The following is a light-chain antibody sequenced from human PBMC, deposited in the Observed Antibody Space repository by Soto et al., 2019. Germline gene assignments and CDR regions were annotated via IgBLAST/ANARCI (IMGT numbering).Light chain of an antibody. CDR2: DAS. CDR1: QSISSN. J-gene: IGKJ1*01. Sequence: EIVMTQSPATLSVSPGERPTLXXRASQSISSNLAWYQQKPGQAPRXFIYDASTRATGIPARFSGSGSGTEFTLTISSLQSADFAVYYCQQYNNWPRTFGLGTKVDIK. V-gene: IGKV3-15*01. CDR3: QQYNNWPRT.